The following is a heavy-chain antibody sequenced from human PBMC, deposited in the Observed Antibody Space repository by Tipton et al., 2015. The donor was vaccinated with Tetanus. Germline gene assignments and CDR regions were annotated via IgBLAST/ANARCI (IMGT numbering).Heavy chain of an antibody. Sequence: GSLRLSCAASGFTFSTYWLSWVRQAPGKGLEWVANMKPDGSKKYYVDSVKGRFTISRDNAKNSVYLQMDGLRAEDTAMYYCAKGGWNYWFDPWGQGTLVTVSS. CDR2: MKPDGSKK. J-gene: IGHJ5*02. V-gene: IGHV3-7*03. CDR3: AKGGWNYWFDP. CDR1: GFTFSTYW. D-gene: IGHD1-7*01.